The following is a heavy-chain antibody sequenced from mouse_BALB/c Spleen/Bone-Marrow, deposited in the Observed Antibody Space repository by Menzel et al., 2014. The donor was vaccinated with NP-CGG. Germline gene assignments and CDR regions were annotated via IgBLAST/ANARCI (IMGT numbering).Heavy chain of an antibody. Sequence: EVQLQESGPSLVKPSQTLSLTCSVTGDSITSGYWNWIRKFPGNKLEYMGYISYSGSTYYNPSLKSRISITRDTSKNQYYLQLNSVTTEDTATYYCARGGGGSYNYAMDYWGQGTSVTVSS. CDR2: ISYSGST. V-gene: IGHV3-8*02. CDR3: ARGGGGSYNYAMDY. D-gene: IGHD1-1*02. CDR1: GDSITSGY. J-gene: IGHJ4*01.